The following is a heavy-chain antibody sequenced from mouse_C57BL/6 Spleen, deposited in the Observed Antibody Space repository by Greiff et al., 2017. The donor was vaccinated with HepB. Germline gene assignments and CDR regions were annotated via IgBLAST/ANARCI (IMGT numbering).Heavy chain of an antibody. Sequence: QVQLKESGPGLVQPSQILSITCTVSGFSLTSYGVHWVRQSPGKGLEWLGVIWRGGSTDYNAAFMSRLSITKDNSKSQVFFKMNSLQADDTAIYYCAKNYDYGSSPHWYFDVWGTGTTVTVSS. D-gene: IGHD1-1*01. CDR3: AKNYDYGSSPHWYFDV. CDR2: IWRGGST. CDR1: GFSLTSYG. V-gene: IGHV2-5*01. J-gene: IGHJ1*03.